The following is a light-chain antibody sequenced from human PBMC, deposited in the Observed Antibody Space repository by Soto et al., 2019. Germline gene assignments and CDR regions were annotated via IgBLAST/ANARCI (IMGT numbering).Light chain of an antibody. CDR2: RAS. CDR1: QSVSSY. V-gene: IGKV3-15*01. J-gene: IGKJ1*01. CDR3: QQYNKYWT. Sequence: EIVLTQSPATLSFSPGERATLSCRASQSVSSYLAWYQQRPGQAPRLLIYRASTRATGIPARFSGTGSGTEFTLTISSLQSEDFAVYYCQQYNKYWTFGQGTKVDIK.